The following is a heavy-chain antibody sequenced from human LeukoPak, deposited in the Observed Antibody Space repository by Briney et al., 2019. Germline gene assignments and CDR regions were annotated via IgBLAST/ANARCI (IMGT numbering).Heavy chain of an antibody. CDR3: AKGVRRSSDYSSPVDY. Sequence: GGSLRLSCAASGFTFSNYGMSWVRQAPGKGLEWVSVIRGSGVSTDYADSVKGRFTISRDNSRNTLYLQMNSLRAEDTAVYYCAKGVRRSSDYSSPVDYWGQGTLVTVSS. J-gene: IGHJ4*02. V-gene: IGHV3-23*01. CDR1: GFTFSNYG. CDR2: IRGSGVST. D-gene: IGHD3-22*01.